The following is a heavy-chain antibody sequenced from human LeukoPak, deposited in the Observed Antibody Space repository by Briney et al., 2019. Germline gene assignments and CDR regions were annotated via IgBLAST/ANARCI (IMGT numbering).Heavy chain of an antibody. CDR2: IQYDGTKE. J-gene: IGHJ4*02. CDR3: AKGQDYGDYGVDY. V-gene: IGHV3-30*02. D-gene: IGHD4-17*01. Sequence: GGSLRLSCAASGFTFSSYGMHWVRQAPGKGLEWVAFIQYDGTKEYYADSVKGRFTISRDNTKNTLYLQMNSLRAEDTAVYYCAKGQDYGDYGVDYWGQGTLVTVSS. CDR1: GFTFSSYG.